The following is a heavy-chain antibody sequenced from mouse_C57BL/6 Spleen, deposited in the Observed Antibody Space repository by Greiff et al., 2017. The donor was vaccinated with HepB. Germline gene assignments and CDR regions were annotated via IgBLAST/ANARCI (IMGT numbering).Heavy chain of an antibody. CDR3: ARDRYYGSRYYAMDY. Sequence: QVQLQQPGAELVKPGASVKMSCKASGYTFTSYWITWVKQRPGQGLEWIGDIYPGSGSTNYNEKFKSKATLTVDTSSSTAYMQLSSLTSEDSAVYYCARDRYYGSRYYAMDYWGQGTSVTVSS. CDR1: GYTFTSYW. J-gene: IGHJ4*01. V-gene: IGHV1-55*01. D-gene: IGHD1-1*01. CDR2: IYPGSGST.